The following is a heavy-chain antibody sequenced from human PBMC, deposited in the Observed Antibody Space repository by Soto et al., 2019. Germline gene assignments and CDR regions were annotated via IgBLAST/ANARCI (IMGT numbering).Heavy chain of an antibody. CDR2: IYWTDDK. Sequence: QITLKESGPPLVNPTQTLTLTCTFSGFSLSTSGMGVAWIRQPPEKALEWLAVIYWTDDKRYSPSLKSRLTITKDTSKNQVVLTMTDMDPVDTATYYCAHRKSSYYGSENTYYYGMDVWGQGTTVTVSS. CDR1: GFSLSTSGMG. J-gene: IGHJ6*02. V-gene: IGHV2-5*01. CDR3: AHRKSSYYGSENTYYYGMDV. D-gene: IGHD3-10*01.